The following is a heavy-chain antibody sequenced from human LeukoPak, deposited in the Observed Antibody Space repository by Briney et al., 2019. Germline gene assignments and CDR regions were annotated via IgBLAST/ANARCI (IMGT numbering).Heavy chain of an antibody. CDR1: GGSFSAYS. Sequence: SETLSLTCAVYGGSFSAYSWSWIRLPPGKGLEWIGEINHSGSTNYNPSLKSRVTMSVDTSKNQFSLKLTSVTAADTAVYYCASSVGSTDYWGQGTLVTVSS. V-gene: IGHV4-34*01. CDR3: ASSVGSTDY. J-gene: IGHJ4*02. CDR2: INHSGST. D-gene: IGHD1-26*01.